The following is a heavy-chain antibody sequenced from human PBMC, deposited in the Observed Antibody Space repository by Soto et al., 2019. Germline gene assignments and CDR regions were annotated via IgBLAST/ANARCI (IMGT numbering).Heavy chain of an antibody. CDR1: GGTVSNSA. V-gene: IGHV1-69*01. D-gene: IGHD6-19*01. CDR2: IITIFGPA. Sequence: QVQLVQSGAEVKKPGSSVKVSCKASGGTVSNSAISWLRQAPGQGLEWMGGIITIFGPAIYARKFRGRVTITAEESTSTAYMELSSVRFEDTAVDYCGRGSSWSKVEYWGQGTQVTVSS. J-gene: IGHJ4*02. CDR3: GRGSSWSKVEY.